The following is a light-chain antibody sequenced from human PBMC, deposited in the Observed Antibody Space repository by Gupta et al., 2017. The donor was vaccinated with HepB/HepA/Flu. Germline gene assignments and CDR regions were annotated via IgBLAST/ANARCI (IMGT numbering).Light chain of an antibody. J-gene: IGLJ2*01. Sequence: QSVLTQPPPVSGAPGQRVTIPCTGSSSNIGAGYDVHWYQQFPGIAPKLLIYRNNNRPSGVPDRFSGSKSGTSASLTITGLQAEDEADYYCQSYDSSLSGPGLFGGGTKVTVL. CDR3: QSYDSSLSGPGL. CDR2: RNN. CDR1: SSNIGAGYD. V-gene: IGLV1-40*01.